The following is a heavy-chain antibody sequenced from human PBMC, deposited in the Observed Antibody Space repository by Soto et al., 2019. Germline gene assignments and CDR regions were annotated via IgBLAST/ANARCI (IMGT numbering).Heavy chain of an antibody. Sequence: QAHLVQSGAEVKKPGASVKVSCKGSGYGFTTYGITWVRQAPGQGLEWMAWISAHNGNTNYAQKLQGRVTVTRDTSTRTAYMELRSLRSADTAVYYCARGRYGDYWGQGALVTVSA. D-gene: IGHD1-1*01. J-gene: IGHJ4*02. V-gene: IGHV1-18*01. CDR3: ARGRYGDY. CDR2: ISAHNGNT. CDR1: GYGFTTYG.